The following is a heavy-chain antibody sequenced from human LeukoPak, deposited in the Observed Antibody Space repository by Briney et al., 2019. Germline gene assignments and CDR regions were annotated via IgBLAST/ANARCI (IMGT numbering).Heavy chain of an antibody. CDR3: TRVWYDFWSGSDYYYYMDV. V-gene: IGHV3-48*03. CDR2: IRSSGSTI. D-gene: IGHD3-3*01. CDR1: GFTFSSYE. J-gene: IGHJ6*03. Sequence: GGSLRLSCAASGFTFSSYEMNWVRQAPGKGLEWVSYIRSSGSTIYYADSVKGRFTISRDNAKNSLYLQMNSLKTEDTAVYYCTRVWYDFWSGSDYYYYMDVWGKGTTVTVS.